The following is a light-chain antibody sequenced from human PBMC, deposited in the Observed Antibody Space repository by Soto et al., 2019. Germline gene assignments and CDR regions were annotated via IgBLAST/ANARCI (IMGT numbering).Light chain of an antibody. V-gene: IGKV3-20*01. CDR2: GAS. Sequence: DIVLTQSPGTLSLSPGERATLSCRASQRVTSNSLAWYQQKPGQAPRLLIYGASSRATGIPDRFSGSGSGTDFTLIISRLEPEDSAVYYCHQYDYSPRTFGQGTKVEIK. J-gene: IGKJ1*01. CDR3: HQYDYSPRT. CDR1: QRVTSNS.